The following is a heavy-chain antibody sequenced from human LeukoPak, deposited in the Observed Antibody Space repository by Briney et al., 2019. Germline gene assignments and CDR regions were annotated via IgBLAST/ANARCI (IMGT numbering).Heavy chain of an antibody. D-gene: IGHD3-22*01. J-gene: IGHJ4*02. Sequence: PGGSLSLSCVASGFSFSTFWMTWVRQAPGKGLEWVASIKQHGSEKHYVDSVKGRFTISRDNSKNTLYLQMNSLRAEDTAVYYCARGYDSSGYYYGPSYYFDYWGQGTLVTVSS. CDR3: ARGYDSSGYYYGPSYYFDY. V-gene: IGHV3-7*01. CDR1: GFSFSTFW. CDR2: IKQHGSEK.